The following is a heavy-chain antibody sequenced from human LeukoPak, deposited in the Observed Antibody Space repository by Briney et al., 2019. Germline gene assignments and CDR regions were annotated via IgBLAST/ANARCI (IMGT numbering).Heavy chain of an antibody. CDR3: AKAMGATLFDY. J-gene: IGHJ4*02. CDR1: GFTFSSYW. V-gene: IGHV3-7*03. D-gene: IGHD1-26*01. Sequence: GGSLRLSCVASGFTFSSYWMSWVRQAPGKGLECVADIKQDGSEKYYVDSVKGRFTISRDNAKNSLYLQMNSLRAGDTAVYYCAKAMGATLFDYWGQGTLVAVSS. CDR2: IKQDGSEK.